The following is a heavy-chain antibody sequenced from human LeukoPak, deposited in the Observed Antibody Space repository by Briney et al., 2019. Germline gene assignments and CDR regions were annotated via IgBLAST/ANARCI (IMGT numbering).Heavy chain of an antibody. D-gene: IGHD6-19*01. V-gene: IGHV4-4*07. J-gene: IGHJ4*02. CDR2: IYTSGST. CDR1: GGPISSYY. CDR3: ARAGYTSGWYGGNYYFDY. Sequence: SETLSLTCTVSGGPISSYYWSWIRQPAGKGLEWIGRIYTSGSTNYNPSLKSRVTMSVDTSKNQFSLKLSSVTAADTAVYYCARAGYTSGWYGGNYYFDYWGQGTLVSVSS.